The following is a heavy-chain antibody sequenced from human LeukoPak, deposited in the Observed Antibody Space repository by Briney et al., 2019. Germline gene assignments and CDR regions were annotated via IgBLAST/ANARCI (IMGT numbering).Heavy chain of an antibody. J-gene: IGHJ4*02. D-gene: IGHD1-26*01. V-gene: IGHV3-20*04. CDR2: INWNGGRT. CDR3: AKALHSGSYSHRPAPHD. CDR1: GFTFSDYS. Sequence: AGGSLRLSCAASGFTFSDYSLNWVRQAPGKGLEWVSGINWNGGRTGYADSVRGRFTISRDNTVDSLYLQMNSLRAEDTDLYYCAKALHSGSYSHRPAPHDWGQGTPVTVSS.